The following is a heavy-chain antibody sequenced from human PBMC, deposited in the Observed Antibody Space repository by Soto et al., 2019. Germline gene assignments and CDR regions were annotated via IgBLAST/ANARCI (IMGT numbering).Heavy chain of an antibody. V-gene: IGHV4-59*12. D-gene: IGHD3-3*01. Sequence: PSETLSLTCIVSGGSISSYYWSWIRQSPGKGLEWIGYIYYTGNTNYNPSLKSRVTISLDTSKNQFSLKLNSVTAADTAVYYCASVYYDFWSGLNWFDPWGQGTLVTVSS. J-gene: IGHJ5*02. CDR1: GGSISSYY. CDR3: ASVYYDFWSGLNWFDP. CDR2: IYYTGNT.